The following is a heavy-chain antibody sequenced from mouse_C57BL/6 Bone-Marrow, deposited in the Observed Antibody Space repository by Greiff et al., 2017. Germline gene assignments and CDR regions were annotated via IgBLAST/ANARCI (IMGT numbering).Heavy chain of an antibody. D-gene: IGHD1-1*01. V-gene: IGHV1-64*01. CDR1: GYTFTSYW. CDR2: IHPNSGST. CDR3: ARSWVLRGGVRGY. Sequence: QVQLQQPGAELVKPGASVKLSCKASGYTFTSYWMHWVKQRPGQGLEWIGMIHPNSGSTNYNEKFKSKATLTVDKSSSTAYMQLSSLTSEDSAVYYCARSWVLRGGVRGYWGQGTTLTVSS. J-gene: IGHJ2*01.